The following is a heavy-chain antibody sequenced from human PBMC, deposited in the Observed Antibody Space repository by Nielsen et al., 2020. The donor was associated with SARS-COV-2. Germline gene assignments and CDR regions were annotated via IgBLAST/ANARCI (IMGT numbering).Heavy chain of an antibody. Sequence: GGSLRLSCAASGFTFSSFALHWVRQAPGKGLEWVAVISYDGGNKYYADSVKGRFTISRDNSKNTLYLQMNSLRAEDTAVYYCARVPYSGSYYGYFDYWGQGTLVTVSS. CDR2: ISYDGGNK. CDR1: GFTFSSFA. V-gene: IGHV3-30-3*01. CDR3: ARVPYSGSYYGYFDY. J-gene: IGHJ4*02. D-gene: IGHD1-26*01.